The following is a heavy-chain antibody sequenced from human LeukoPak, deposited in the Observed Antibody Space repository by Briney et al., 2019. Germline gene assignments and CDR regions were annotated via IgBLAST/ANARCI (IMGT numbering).Heavy chain of an antibody. D-gene: IGHD4-23*01. Sequence: PGGSLRLSCAASGFTFDDYAMHWVRQAPGKGLEWASGISWNSGSIGYADSVKGRFTISRDNAKNSLCLQMNSLRAEDTALYYCAKDYGGGGVDYWGQGTLVTVSS. CDR1: GFTFDDYA. J-gene: IGHJ4*02. CDR3: AKDYGGGGVDY. V-gene: IGHV3-9*01. CDR2: ISWNSGSI.